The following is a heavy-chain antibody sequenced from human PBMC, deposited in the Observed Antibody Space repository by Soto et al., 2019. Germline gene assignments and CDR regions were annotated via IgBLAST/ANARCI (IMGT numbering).Heavy chain of an antibody. CDR3: ARDKWAQDAFDI. Sequence: SETLSLTCTVSGGSISSGGYYWSWIRQHPGKGLEWIGYIYYSGSTYYNPSLKSRATISVDTSKNQFSLKLSSVTAADTAVYYCARDKWAQDAFDIWGQGTMVTVS. D-gene: IGHD2-8*01. CDR2: IYYSGST. V-gene: IGHV4-31*03. J-gene: IGHJ3*02. CDR1: GGSISSGGYY.